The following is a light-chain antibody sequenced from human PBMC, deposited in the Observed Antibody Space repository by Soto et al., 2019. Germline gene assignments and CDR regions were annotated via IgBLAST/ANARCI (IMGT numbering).Light chain of an antibody. CDR1: QGIRND. J-gene: IGKJ4*01. CDR3: LQHNSYPLT. V-gene: IGKV1-17*01. Sequence: DIQMTQSPSSLSASVGDRVTITCRASQGIRNDLGWYQQKPGKAPKRLIYAASSLQSGVPSRFXXXGXXXXXXXXXXXXXXXDFXTXXXLQHNSYPLTFGGGTKVEIK. CDR2: AAS.